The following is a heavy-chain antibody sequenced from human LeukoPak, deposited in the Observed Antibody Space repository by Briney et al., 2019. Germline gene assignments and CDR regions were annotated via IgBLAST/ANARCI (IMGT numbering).Heavy chain of an antibody. V-gene: IGHV4-31*11. CDR1: GGSFSGYY. D-gene: IGHD1-1*01. J-gene: IGHJ4*02. CDR3: ARDSRLQLDY. CDR2: IYYSGST. Sequence: SETLSLTCAVYGGSFSGYYWSWLRQHPGKGLEWIGYIYYSGSTYYNPSLKSRVTISVDTSKNQFSLKLSSVTAADTAVYYCARDSRLQLDYWGQGTLVTVSS.